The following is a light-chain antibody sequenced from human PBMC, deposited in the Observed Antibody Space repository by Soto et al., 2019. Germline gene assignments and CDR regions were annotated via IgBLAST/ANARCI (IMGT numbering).Light chain of an antibody. J-gene: IGLJ1*01. Sequence: QSALTQPPSASGSPGQSVTISCTGTSSDVGDYNYVSWYQQHPGKAPKLMIDEVSNRPSGVPDRFSGSRSGNTASLTVSGLQAEDEADYYCSSYAGSNMVFGTGTKLTVL. CDR1: SSDVGDYNY. CDR3: SSYAGSNMV. V-gene: IGLV2-8*01. CDR2: EVS.